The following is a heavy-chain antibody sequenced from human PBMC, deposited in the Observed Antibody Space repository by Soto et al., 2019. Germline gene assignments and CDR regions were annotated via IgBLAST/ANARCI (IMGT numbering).Heavy chain of an antibody. Sequence: GGSLRLSCAASGFTFSSYWMSWVRQAPGKGLEWVANIKQDGSEKYYVDSVKGRFTISRDNAKNSLYLQMNSLRAEDTAVYYCARDSPARYCSSTSCYVGAFDIWGQGTMVTVSS. CDR1: GFTFSSYW. CDR2: IKQDGSEK. D-gene: IGHD2-2*01. J-gene: IGHJ3*02. V-gene: IGHV3-7*01. CDR3: ARDSPARYCSSTSCYVGAFDI.